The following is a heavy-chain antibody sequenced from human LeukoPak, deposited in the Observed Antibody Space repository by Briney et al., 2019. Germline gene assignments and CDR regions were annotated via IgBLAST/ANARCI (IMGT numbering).Heavy chain of an antibody. D-gene: IGHD2-2*01. CDR3: ARMPRVFDAFDI. Sequence: PGGSLRLSCAASGFTFSSYSMNWVRQAPGKGLEWVSYISSSSSTIYYADSVKGRFTISRDNAKNSLYLQLNSLRAEDTAVYYCARMPRVFDAFDIWGQGTVVTVSS. CDR1: GFTFSSYS. CDR2: ISSSSSTI. J-gene: IGHJ3*02. V-gene: IGHV3-48*04.